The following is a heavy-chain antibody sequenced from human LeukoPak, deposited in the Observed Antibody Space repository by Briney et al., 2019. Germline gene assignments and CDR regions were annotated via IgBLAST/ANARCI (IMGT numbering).Heavy chain of an antibody. CDR2: ISSSSSTI. Sequence: TGGSVRLSCAASGFTFSSYSMNWVRQAPGKGLEWVSYISSSSSTIYYADSVKGRFTISRDNAKNSLYLQMNSLRAEDTAVYYCARDRRYSGYDAFDIWGQGTMVTVSS. V-gene: IGHV3-48*01. CDR1: GFTFSSYS. D-gene: IGHD5-12*01. J-gene: IGHJ3*02. CDR3: ARDRRYSGYDAFDI.